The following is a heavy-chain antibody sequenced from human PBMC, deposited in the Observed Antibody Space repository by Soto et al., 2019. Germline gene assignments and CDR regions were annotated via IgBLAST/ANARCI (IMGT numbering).Heavy chain of an antibody. Sequence: EVQLVESGGGLVQPGGPLRLSCAASEFSVSSNYMNWVRQAPGKGLEWVSVIYSGVSTYYADSVKGRFTISRDNSKNTLYLQMNTLRAEDTAVYYCARGWWAHFDYWGQGTLVTVSS. CDR2: IYSGVST. D-gene: IGHD2-15*01. CDR3: ARGWWAHFDY. V-gene: IGHV3-66*01. J-gene: IGHJ4*02. CDR1: EFSVSSNY.